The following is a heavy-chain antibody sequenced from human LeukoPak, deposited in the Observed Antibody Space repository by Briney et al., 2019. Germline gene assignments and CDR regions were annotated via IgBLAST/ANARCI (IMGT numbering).Heavy chain of an antibody. CDR3: ARDYYGSGSCYTGFLDY. CDR1: GGTFSSYA. CDR2: IIPIFGTA. D-gene: IGHD3-10*01. Sequence: GASVKVSCKASGGTFSSYAISWVRQAPGQGLEWMGRIIPIFGTANYAQKFQGRVTITTDESTSTAYMELSSLRSEDTAVYYCARDYYGSGSCYTGFLDYWGQGTLVTVSS. V-gene: IGHV1-69*05. J-gene: IGHJ4*02.